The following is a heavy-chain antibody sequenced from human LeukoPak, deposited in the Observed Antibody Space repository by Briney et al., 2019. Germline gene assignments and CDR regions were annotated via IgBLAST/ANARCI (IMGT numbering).Heavy chain of an antibody. Sequence: SETLSLTCTVSGGSFSSGSYYWSWIRQPPGTGLEWIGYIYYSGSTNYNPSLKSRVTISVDTSKNQFSLKLSSVTAADTAVYYYARATLLWFGELFTSFDYWGQGTLVTVSS. CDR3: ARATLLWFGELFTSFDY. CDR1: GGSFSSGSYY. J-gene: IGHJ4*02. V-gene: IGHV4-61*01. D-gene: IGHD3-10*01. CDR2: IYYSGST.